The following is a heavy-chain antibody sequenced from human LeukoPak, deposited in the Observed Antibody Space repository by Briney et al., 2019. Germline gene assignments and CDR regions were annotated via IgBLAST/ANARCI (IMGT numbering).Heavy chain of an antibody. CDR1: GFTVSSNY. D-gene: IGHD2-2*01. J-gene: IGHJ6*03. Sequence: GGSLRLSCAASGFTVSSNYMSWVRQAPGKGLEWVSVIYSGGSTYYADSVKGRFTISRDNSKNTLYLQMNSLRAEDTAVYYCARAVVVPAATYYYYYYMDVWGKGTTVTVSS. CDR2: IYSGGST. CDR3: ARAVVVPAATYYYYYYMDV. V-gene: IGHV3-66*02.